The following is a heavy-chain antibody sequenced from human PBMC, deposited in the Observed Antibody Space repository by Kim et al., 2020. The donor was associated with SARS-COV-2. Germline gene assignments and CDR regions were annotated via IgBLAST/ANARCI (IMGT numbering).Heavy chain of an antibody. J-gene: IGHJ4*02. CDR3: ARGAPSKANYFDD. V-gene: IGHV3-48*02. D-gene: IGHD2-2*01. CDR1: GFTFSSYS. CDR2: ISSDSGTK. Sequence: GGSLRLSCAASGFTFSSYSMDWVRQAPGKGLEWVSYISSDSGTKYYAGSVKGRFTSSRDNAKYSLYLQMNSLRDEDTAVYYCARGAPSKANYFDDWGQGTLGTFSS.